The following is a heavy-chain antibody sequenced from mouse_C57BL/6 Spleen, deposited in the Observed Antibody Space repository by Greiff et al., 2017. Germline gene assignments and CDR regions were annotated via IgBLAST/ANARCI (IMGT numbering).Heavy chain of an antibody. D-gene: IGHD1-1*01. J-gene: IGHJ1*03. CDR2: FYPGSGSI. CDR1: GYTFTEYT. V-gene: IGHV1-62-2*01. CDR3: ARHEDEKDYGYWYFDV. Sequence: VQLQESGAELVKPGASVKLSCKASGYTFTEYTIHWVKQRSGQGLEWIGWFYPGSGSIKYNEKFKDKATLTADKSSSTVYMELSRLTSEDSAVYFCARHEDEKDYGYWYFDVWGTGTTVTVSS.